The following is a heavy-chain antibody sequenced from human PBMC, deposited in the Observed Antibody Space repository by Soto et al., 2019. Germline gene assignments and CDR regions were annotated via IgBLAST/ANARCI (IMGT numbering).Heavy chain of an antibody. CDR1: GGTFSSYT. V-gene: IGHV1-69*02. J-gene: IGHJ3*02. Sequence: ASVKVSCKASGGTFSSYTISWVRQAPGQGLEWMGRIIPILGIANYAQKFQGRVTITADKSTSTAYMELSSLRSEDTAVYYCASFLRDSSGWYRAFDIWGQGTMVTVSS. CDR2: IIPILGIA. D-gene: IGHD6-19*01. CDR3: ASFLRDSSGWYRAFDI.